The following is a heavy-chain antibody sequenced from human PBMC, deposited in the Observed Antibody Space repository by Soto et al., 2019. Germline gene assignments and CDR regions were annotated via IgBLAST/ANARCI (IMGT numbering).Heavy chain of an antibody. V-gene: IGHV3-7*03. CDR2: IKQDGSEK. CDR1: GFTFSSYW. J-gene: IGHJ3*02. D-gene: IGHD5-18*01. Sequence: LRLSCAASGFTFSSYWMSWVRQAPGKGLEWVANIKQDGSEKYYVDSVKGRFTISRDNAKNSLYLQMNSLRAEDTAVYYCARPQDTAMVAFDIWGQGTMVTVSS. CDR3: ARPQDTAMVAFDI.